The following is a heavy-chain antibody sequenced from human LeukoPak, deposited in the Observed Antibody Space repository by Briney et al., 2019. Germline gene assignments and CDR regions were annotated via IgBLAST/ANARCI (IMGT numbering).Heavy chain of an antibody. D-gene: IGHD2-15*01. V-gene: IGHV3-7*04. CDR2: INQDGSEK. CDR1: AFSFSDYY. Sequence: PGGSLRLSCAASAFSFSDYYMNWIRQAPGKGLQWVTNINQDGSEKQYVDSVKGRLTISRDNAKNSLYLQMNSLRAEDTAVYYCARALTLLLHFDYWGQGTLVTVSS. CDR3: ARALTLLLHFDY. J-gene: IGHJ4*02.